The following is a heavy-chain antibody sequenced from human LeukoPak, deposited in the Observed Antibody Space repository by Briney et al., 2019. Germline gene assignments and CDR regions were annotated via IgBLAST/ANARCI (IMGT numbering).Heavy chain of an antibody. CDR2: IRYDGSNK. V-gene: IGHV3-30*02. D-gene: IGHD2-2*01. CDR1: GFTFSSYS. Sequence: GVSLRLSCAASGFTFSSYSMNWVRQAPGKGLEWVAFIRYDGSNKYYADSVKGRFTISRDNSKNTLYLQMNSLRAEDTAVYYCAKDKNVVVPAAVDYWGQGTLVTVSS. CDR3: AKDKNVVVPAAVDY. J-gene: IGHJ4*02.